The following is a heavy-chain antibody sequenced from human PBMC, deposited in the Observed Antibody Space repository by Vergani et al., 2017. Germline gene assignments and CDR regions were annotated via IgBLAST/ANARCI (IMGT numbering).Heavy chain of an antibody. CDR3: ARADSSGYYGSGFN. V-gene: IGHV1-69*01. D-gene: IGHD3-22*01. CDR2: IIPIFGTA. CDR1: GYTFTGYY. Sequence: QVQLVQSGAEVKKPGASVKVSCKASGYTFTGYYMHWVRQAPGQGLEWMGWIIPIFGTANYAQKFQGRVTITADESTSTAYMELSSLRSEDTAVYYCARADSSGYYGSGFNWGQGTLVTVSS. J-gene: IGHJ4*02.